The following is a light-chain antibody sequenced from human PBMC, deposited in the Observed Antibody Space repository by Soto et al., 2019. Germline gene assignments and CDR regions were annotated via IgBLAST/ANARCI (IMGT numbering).Light chain of an antibody. J-gene: IGLJ1*01. CDR3: ISYTDRQSYL. CDR1: SSDIGSYNH. CDR2: AVS. Sequence: QSALTQPASVSGSPGQSITISCIGTSSDIGSYNHVAWYQQFPGKSPKLMIYAVSDRPSGVSDRFSGSKSGITASLTISGLQTEDEADYYCISYTDRQSYLFGTGTKVTVL. V-gene: IGLV2-14*03.